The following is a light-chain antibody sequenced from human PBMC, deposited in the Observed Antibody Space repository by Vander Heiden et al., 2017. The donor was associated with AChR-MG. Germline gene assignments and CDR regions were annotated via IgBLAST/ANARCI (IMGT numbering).Light chain of an antibody. V-gene: IGKV3-15*01. CDR2: AAS. J-gene: IGKJ4*02. CDR1: QSVRIS. CDR3: QQYHTWPPERT. Sequence: EVVMTQSPATLSVSPGDSATLSCRASQSVRISLAWYQQKPGQAPRLLIYAASTRVTGVPARFSGSGSGTEFTLTISSLQSEDFGVFYCQQYHTWPPERTFASETRVEI.